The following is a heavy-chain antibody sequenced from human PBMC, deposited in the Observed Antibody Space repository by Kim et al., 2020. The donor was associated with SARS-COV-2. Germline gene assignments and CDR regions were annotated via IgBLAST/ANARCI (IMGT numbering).Heavy chain of an antibody. CDR1: GFTFSSYA. CDR3: ARDNRVATIENYFDY. V-gene: IGHV3-30-3*01. CDR2: ISYDGSNK. D-gene: IGHD5-12*01. Sequence: GGSLRLSCAASGFTFSSYAMHWVRQAPGKGLEWVAVISYDGSNKYYADSVKGRFTISRDNSKNTLYLQMNSLRAEDTAVYYCARDNRVATIENYFDYWGQGTLVTVSS. J-gene: IGHJ4*02.